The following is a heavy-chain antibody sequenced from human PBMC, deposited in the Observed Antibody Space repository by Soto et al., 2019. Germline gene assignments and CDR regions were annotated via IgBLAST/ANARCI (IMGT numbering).Heavy chain of an antibody. CDR3: ARDDPWLFESANAFAI. D-gene: IGHD3-9*01. CDR1: GYTFTSYG. V-gene: IGHV1-18*04. Sequence: QVQLVQSGAEVKKPGASVKVSCRASGYTFTSYGISWVRQSPGQGLEGMGWISAYNGNTNYAQKLQGRVTMTTDTSTSTAYMELRSLRFDDTAVYYGARDDPWLFESANAFAIWGQGTRVTVSP. J-gene: IGHJ3*02. CDR2: ISAYNGNT.